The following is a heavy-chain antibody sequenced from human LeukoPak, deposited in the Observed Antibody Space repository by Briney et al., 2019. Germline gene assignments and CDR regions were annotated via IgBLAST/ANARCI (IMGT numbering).Heavy chain of an antibody. J-gene: IGHJ4*02. CDR2: IYYSGST. CDR3: ARDPSTFYLDY. V-gene: IGHV4-59*01. CDR1: GGSISSYY. D-gene: IGHD3-16*01. Sequence: SETLSLTCTVSGGSISSYYWSWIRQPPGKGLEWIGYIYYSGSTSYNPSLKSRVTISVDTSKSQFSLKLSSVTAADTAIYYCARDPSTFYLDYWGQGALVTVSS.